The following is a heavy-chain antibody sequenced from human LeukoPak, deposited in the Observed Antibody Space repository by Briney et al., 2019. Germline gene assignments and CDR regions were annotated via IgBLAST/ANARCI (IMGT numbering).Heavy chain of an antibody. V-gene: IGHV4-39*01. J-gene: IGHJ4*02. CDR1: GVSISTTSYY. CDR2: MLYRGST. CDR3: ASIPVGLDSSGYYYAADY. D-gene: IGHD3-22*01. Sequence: SETLSLTCTVSGVSISTTSYYWGWIRQTPGKGLEWIGSMLYRGSTYYSPSLRSRVIISVDASKNQFFLTLSPVTAADTAVYYCASIPVGLDSSGYYYAADYWGQGTLVTVSS.